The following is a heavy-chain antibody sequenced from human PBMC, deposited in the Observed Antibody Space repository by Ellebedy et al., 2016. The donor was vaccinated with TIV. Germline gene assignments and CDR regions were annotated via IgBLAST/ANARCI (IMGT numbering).Heavy chain of an antibody. Sequence: MPSETLSLTCTVSGGSISRSSYYRGWIRQPPGKGLEWIGSIYYNGSTYYNPSLKSRVTISVDTSKNQFSLKLSSVTAADTAVYYCETYSSSWLPYFYYGMDVWGQGTTVTVSS. V-gene: IGHV4-39*01. J-gene: IGHJ6*02. D-gene: IGHD6-13*01. CDR3: ETYSSSWLPYFYYGMDV. CDR1: GGSISRSSYY. CDR2: IYYNGST.